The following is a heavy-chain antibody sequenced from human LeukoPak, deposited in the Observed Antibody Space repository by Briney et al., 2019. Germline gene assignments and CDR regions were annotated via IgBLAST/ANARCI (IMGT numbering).Heavy chain of an antibody. V-gene: IGHV4-39*01. CDR3: ARLVRRVPWCDP. CDR1: GGSISSSNYY. J-gene: IGHJ5*02. D-gene: IGHD3-10*01. CDR2: IHYSGGT. Sequence: PSETLSLTCTVSGGSISSSNYYWGWIRQPPGEGLEWIGSIHYSGGTYYNPSLKSRVTISVDTSENQFSLKLNSVTAADTAVYYCARLVRRVPWCDPWGQGTLVTVSS.